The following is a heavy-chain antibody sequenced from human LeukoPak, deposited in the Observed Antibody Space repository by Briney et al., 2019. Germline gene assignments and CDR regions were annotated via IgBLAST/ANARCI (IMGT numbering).Heavy chain of an antibody. Sequence: GVSLRLSCAASGFTCSSYSLNWVRQAPGKGLEWVSSISSSSSYIYYADSVKGRFTIPRDNAKNSLYLQMNSLRAEDTAVYYCARSHPGYYYDSSGCDYWGQGTLVTVSS. D-gene: IGHD3-22*01. CDR2: ISSSSSYI. CDR3: ARSHPGYYYDSSGCDY. V-gene: IGHV3-21*01. CDR1: GFTCSSYS. J-gene: IGHJ4*02.